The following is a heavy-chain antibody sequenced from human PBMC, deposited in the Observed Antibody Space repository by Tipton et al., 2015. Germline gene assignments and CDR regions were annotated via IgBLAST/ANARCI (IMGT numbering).Heavy chain of an antibody. CDR3: SRDLLFSGTYKGDY. J-gene: IGHJ4*03. V-gene: IGHV1-18*01. CDR1: GGTFSSYG. D-gene: IGHD1-26*01. Sequence: QVQLVQSGAEVKKPGSSVKVSCRASGGTFSSYGINWVRQAPGQGLEWMGWISGHNGNTDYAQKFQGRVTLTRDTSTTTAYMELRSLTSDDTAVYYCSRDLLFSGTYKGDYWGHGTTVTVSS. CDR2: ISGHNGNT.